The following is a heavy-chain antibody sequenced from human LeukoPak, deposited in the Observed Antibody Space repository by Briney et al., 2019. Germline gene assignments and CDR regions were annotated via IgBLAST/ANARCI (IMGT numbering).Heavy chain of an antibody. CDR1: GFTFSSYG. Sequence: GRSLRLSCAASGFTFSSYGMHWVRQAPGKGLEWVAVISYDGSNKYYADSVKGRFTISRDNSKNTLYLQMNSLRAEDTALYYCAKDIGIAAAGTYYGMDVWGQGTTVTVSS. V-gene: IGHV3-30*18. CDR2: ISYDGSNK. J-gene: IGHJ6*02. CDR3: AKDIGIAAAGTYYGMDV. D-gene: IGHD6-13*01.